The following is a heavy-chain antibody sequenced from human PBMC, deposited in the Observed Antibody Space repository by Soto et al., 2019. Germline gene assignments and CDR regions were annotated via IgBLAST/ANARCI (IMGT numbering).Heavy chain of an antibody. J-gene: IGHJ3*02. Sequence: EVQLVESGGGLVQPGVSLRLSCTASGFIVSDTYVNWVRQAPGKGLEWVSVISNRGDTHYADSVRGRFSLSRDISDNTLHLQMNNLSVGDTAVYYCAREPRYCRGGSCSITGDAYDIWGQGTMVTVSS. D-gene: IGHD2-15*01. V-gene: IGHV3-66*01. CDR3: AREPRYCRGGSCSITGDAYDI. CDR1: GFIVSDTY. CDR2: ISNRGDT.